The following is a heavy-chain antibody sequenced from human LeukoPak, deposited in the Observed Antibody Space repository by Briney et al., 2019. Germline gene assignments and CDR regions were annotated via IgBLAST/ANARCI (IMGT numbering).Heavy chain of an antibody. CDR1: GFTFSSYA. J-gene: IGHJ5*02. V-gene: IGHV3-7*05. D-gene: IGHD2-15*01. Sequence: PGGSLRLSCAASGFTFSSYAMSWVRQAPGKGLEWVANIKQDGSEKYYVDSVKGRFTISRDNAKNSLYLQMNSLRAEDTAVYYCARDNRDIVVVVAARNNWFDPWGQGTLVTVSS. CDR2: IKQDGSEK. CDR3: ARDNRDIVVVVAARNNWFDP.